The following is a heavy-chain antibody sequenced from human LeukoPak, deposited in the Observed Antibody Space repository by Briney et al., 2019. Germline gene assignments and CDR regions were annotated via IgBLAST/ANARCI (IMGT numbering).Heavy chain of an antibody. J-gene: IGHJ4*02. V-gene: IGHV3-48*01. Sequence: PGGSLRLSCAASRFNFNVYSMNWVRQAPGKGLEWISYMTSDSNTIYYADSVRGRSTISRDNAKKSVYLELSNLRADDTAMYYCARSTEWFADYWGQGTLVTVSS. CDR1: RFNFNVYS. CDR3: ARSTEWFADY. CDR2: MTSDSNTI. D-gene: IGHD3-3*01.